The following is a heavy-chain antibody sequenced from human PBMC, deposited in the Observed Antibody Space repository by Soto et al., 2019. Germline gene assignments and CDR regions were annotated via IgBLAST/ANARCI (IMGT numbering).Heavy chain of an antibody. Sequence: GGSLRLSCAASGFTFSSYSMNWVRQAPGKGLEWVSYISSSSSTIYYADSVKGRFTISRDNAKNSLYLQMNSLRDEDTAVYYCARDDPLPEIVATPYYYYGMDVWGQGTTVTVSS. CDR2: ISSSSSTI. CDR3: ARDDPLPEIVATPYYYYGMDV. D-gene: IGHD5-12*01. J-gene: IGHJ6*02. V-gene: IGHV3-48*02. CDR1: GFTFSSYS.